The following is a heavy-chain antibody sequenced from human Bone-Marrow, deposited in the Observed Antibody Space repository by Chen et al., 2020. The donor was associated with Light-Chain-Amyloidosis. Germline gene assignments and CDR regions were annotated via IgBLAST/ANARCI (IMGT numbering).Heavy chain of an antibody. Sequence: QVQLVQSGAEVKKPGASVKVSCKASGYTFTGYYMHWVRQAPGQGLEWMGWINPNSGGTNYAQKFQGRVTMTGDTSTDTAYMELSSLTSDDTAVYFCATRWDAFDIWGQGTLVTVSS. CDR2: INPNSGGT. CDR1: GYTFTGYY. J-gene: IGHJ3*02. D-gene: IGHD6-13*01. V-gene: IGHV1-2*02. CDR3: ATRWDAFDI.